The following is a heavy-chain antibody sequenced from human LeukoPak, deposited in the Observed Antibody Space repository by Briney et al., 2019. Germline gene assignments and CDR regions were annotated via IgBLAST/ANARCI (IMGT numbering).Heavy chain of an antibody. CDR1: GYTFTGYY. V-gene: IGHV1-2*02. CDR3: ARTYYDFWSGYRGYFDY. Sequence: ASVKVSCKASGYTFTGYYMHWVRQAPRQGLEWMGWINPNSGGTNYAQKFQGRVTMTRDTSISTAYMELSRLRSDDTAVYYCARTYYDFWSGYRGYFDYWGQGTLVTVSS. J-gene: IGHJ4*02. D-gene: IGHD3-3*01. CDR2: INPNSGGT.